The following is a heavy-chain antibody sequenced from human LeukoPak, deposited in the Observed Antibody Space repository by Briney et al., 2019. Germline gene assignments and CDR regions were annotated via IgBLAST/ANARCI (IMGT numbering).Heavy chain of an antibody. J-gene: IGHJ5*02. V-gene: IGHV3-7*01. Sequence: GGSLRLSCAASGFSFSSYWMTWVRQVPGQGLQWVANIKEDGGERNYVDSVRGRFIISRDNAKNSLHLQMNRLRADDTGVYHCVRDRGIVGQFDPWGRGTLVTVSS. CDR2: IKEDGGER. CDR1: GFSFSSYW. CDR3: VRDRGIVGQFDP. D-gene: IGHD2-15*01.